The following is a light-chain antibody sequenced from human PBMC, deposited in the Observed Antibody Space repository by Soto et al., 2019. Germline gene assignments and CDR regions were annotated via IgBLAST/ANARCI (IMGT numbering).Light chain of an antibody. CDR3: AAWDDSLNGVV. V-gene: IGLV1-44*01. CDR1: SSNIGSHT. Sequence: QSVLTQPPSASGTPGQRVTIPCSGSSSNIGSHTVNWYQQLPGTAPRLLIYNTYYRPSGVPDRFSGSKSGTSASLAISGLQSEDEADYYCAAWDDSLNGVVFGGGTKLTVL. J-gene: IGLJ2*01. CDR2: NTY.